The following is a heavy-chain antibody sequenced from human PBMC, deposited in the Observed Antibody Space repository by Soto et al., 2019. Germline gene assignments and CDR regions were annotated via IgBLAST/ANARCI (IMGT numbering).Heavy chain of an antibody. D-gene: IGHD6-6*01. CDR1: GFTFSSYG. J-gene: IGHJ6*02. CDR2: ISYDGSNK. CDR3: AKEKAPSYGMDV. V-gene: IGHV3-30*18. Sequence: QVQLVESGGGVVQPGRSLRLSCAASGFTFSSYGMHWVRQAPGKGLEWVAVISYDGSNKYYADSVKGRFTISRDNSKNTLYLQMNSLRAEDTAVYYCAKEKAPSYGMDVWGQGTTVTVSS.